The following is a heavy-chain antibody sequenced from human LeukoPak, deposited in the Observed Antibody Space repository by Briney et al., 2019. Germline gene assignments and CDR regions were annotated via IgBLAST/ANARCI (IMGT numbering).Heavy chain of an antibody. Sequence: GGSLRLSCAASGFTFSSYAMHWVRQAPGKGLEWVAVMSYDGTNTFHTDSVEGRFTISRDNAKNSLYLQMNSLRAEDTAVYYCAREGDYYCSGGSCYDYWGQGTLVTVSS. J-gene: IGHJ4*02. CDR2: MSYDGTNT. V-gene: IGHV3-30*04. D-gene: IGHD2-15*01. CDR1: GFTFSSYA. CDR3: AREGDYYCSGGSCYDY.